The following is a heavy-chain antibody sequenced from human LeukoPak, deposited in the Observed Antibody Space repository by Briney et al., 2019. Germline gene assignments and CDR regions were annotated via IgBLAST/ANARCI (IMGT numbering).Heavy chain of an antibody. CDR3: AKDLREYQLLSGDY. CDR1: GFTFSSYA. D-gene: IGHD2-2*01. J-gene: IGHJ4*02. Sequence: GGSLRPSCAAPGFTFSSYAMSWVRQAPGKGLGWVSAISGSGGSTYHADSVKGRFTISRDNSKITLYLQMNSLRAEDTAVYYCAKDLREYQLLSGDYWGQGTLVTVSS. CDR2: ISGSGGST. V-gene: IGHV3-23*01.